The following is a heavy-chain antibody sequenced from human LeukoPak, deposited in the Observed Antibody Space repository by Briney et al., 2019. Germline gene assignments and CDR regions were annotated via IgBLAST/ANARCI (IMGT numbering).Heavy chain of an antibody. V-gene: IGHV4-59*01. J-gene: IGHJ4*02. CDR2: IYYSGCT. CDR3: ARGSGSYNLDY. D-gene: IGHD1-26*01. Sequence: SETLSLTCTVSGGSISSYYWSWIRQPPGKGLEWIGYIYYSGCTNYNPSLKSRVTISVDTSKNQFSLKLSSVTAADTAVYYCARGSGSYNLDYWGQGTLVTVSS. CDR1: GGSISSYY.